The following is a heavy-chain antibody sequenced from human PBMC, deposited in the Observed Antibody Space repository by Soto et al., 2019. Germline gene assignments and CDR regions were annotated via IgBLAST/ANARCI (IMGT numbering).Heavy chain of an antibody. CDR2: VNHSGKT. Sequence: ASETLSLTCAVYGGSFINYSYSWIHQAPGKGLEWIGEVNHSGKTDYNPSLKSRGTISVDTSKNQFSLKLISVTAADTAVYYCAAMYYDFWSATLNSAYWGQGTPVTVSS. V-gene: IGHV4-34*01. CDR3: AAMYYDFWSATLNSAY. J-gene: IGHJ4*02. CDR1: GGSFINYS. D-gene: IGHD3-3*01.